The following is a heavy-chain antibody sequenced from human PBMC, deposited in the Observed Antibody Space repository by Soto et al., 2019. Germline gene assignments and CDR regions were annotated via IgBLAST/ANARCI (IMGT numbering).Heavy chain of an antibody. V-gene: IGHV1-46*01. D-gene: IGHD1-26*01. CDR1: GYSFTRYY. Sequence: ASVKVSCKAWGYSFTRYYIPWVRQAPGQGLEWMGIINPSGGRTTYAQEFQGRVTMTRDTSTSTVYMELNSLRSEDTAVYYCARDVSYSGSNANHDIWG. CDR2: INPSGGRT. CDR3: ARDVSYSGSNANHDI. J-gene: IGHJ3*02.